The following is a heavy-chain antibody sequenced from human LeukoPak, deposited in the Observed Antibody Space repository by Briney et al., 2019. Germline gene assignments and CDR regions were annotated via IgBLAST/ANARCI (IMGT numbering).Heavy chain of an antibody. J-gene: IGHJ3*02. CDR3: ARDWYDNSDAFDI. V-gene: IGHV3-21*01. Sequence: GGSLRLSCAASGFTFSSYGMSWVRRAGGRGLGWVSSISSRSSYIYYADSLKRQFTISRHTAQNSLNPPTNTLGPDDTAVYYCARDWYDNSDAFDIWGQGTMVTVSS. D-gene: IGHD3-9*01. CDR1: GFTFSSYG. CDR2: ISSRSSYI.